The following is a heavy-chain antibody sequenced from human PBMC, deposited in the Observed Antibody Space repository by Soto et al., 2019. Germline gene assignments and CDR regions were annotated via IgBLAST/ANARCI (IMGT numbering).Heavy chain of an antibody. V-gene: IGHV1-24*01. Sequence: ASVKVSCKVSGYTLTELSMHWVRQAPGKGLEWMGGFDPEDGETIYAQKFQGRITMTEDTSTDTAYMELSSLRSEDTAVYYCATGSSCCYPYAFDIWGQGTMVTVS. CDR1: GYTLTELS. J-gene: IGHJ3*02. D-gene: IGHD2-2*01. CDR2: FDPEDGET. CDR3: ATGSSCCYPYAFDI.